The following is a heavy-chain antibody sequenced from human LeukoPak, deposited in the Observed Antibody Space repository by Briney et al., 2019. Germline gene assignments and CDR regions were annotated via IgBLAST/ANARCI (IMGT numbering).Heavy chain of an antibody. CDR2: IYYSGST. CDR3: ARGGQGLTGYYRRSPPPRKYYYMDV. CDR1: GGSVISNSYY. J-gene: IGHJ6*03. V-gene: IGHV4-39*07. Sequence: PSETLSLTCTVSGGSVISNSYYWAWIRQPPGKGLEWIASIYYSGSTYYNPSLKSRVTISVDTSKNQFSLKLSSVTAADTAVYYCARGGQGLTGYYRRSPPPRKYYYMDVWGKGTTVTVSS. D-gene: IGHD3-9*01.